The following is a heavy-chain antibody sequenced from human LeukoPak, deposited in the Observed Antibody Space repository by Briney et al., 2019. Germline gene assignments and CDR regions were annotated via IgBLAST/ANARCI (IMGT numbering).Heavy chain of an antibody. D-gene: IGHD3-22*01. CDR1: GYTLTELS. J-gene: IGHJ4*02. CDR3: ARVTGYMIEDYFDY. V-gene: IGHV1-24*01. Sequence: GASVKVSCKVSGYTLTELSMHWVRQAPGKGLEWMGGFDPEDGETIYAQKFHGRVTMTEDTSTDTAYMELSTLRSEDTAVYYCARVTGYMIEDYFDYWGQGTLVTVSS. CDR2: FDPEDGET.